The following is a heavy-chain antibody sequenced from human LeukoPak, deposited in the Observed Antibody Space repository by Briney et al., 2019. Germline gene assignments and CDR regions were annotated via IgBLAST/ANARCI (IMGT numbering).Heavy chain of an antibody. J-gene: IGHJ6*02. Sequence: RASVNVSCKASGGTFSSYAISWVRQAPGQGLEWMGGIIPIFGTANYAQKFQGRVTITADESTSTAYMELSSLRSEDTAVYYCARDDSGSYYAPNPNYYYYGMDVWGQGTTVTVSS. CDR1: GGTFSSYA. CDR3: ARDDSGSYYAPNPNYYYYGMDV. V-gene: IGHV1-69*13. D-gene: IGHD1-26*01. CDR2: IIPIFGTA.